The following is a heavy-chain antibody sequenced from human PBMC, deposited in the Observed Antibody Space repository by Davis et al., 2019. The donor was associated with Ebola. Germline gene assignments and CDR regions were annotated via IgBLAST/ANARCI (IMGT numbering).Heavy chain of an antibody. CDR2: IWYDGSNK. CDR3: AGEIQSGYDFWSGYHDYYYYGMDV. Sequence: GGSLRLSCAASGFTFSSYGMHWVRQAPGKGLEWVAVIWYDGSNKYYADSVKGRFTISRDNSKNTLYLQMNSLRAEDPAVYYCAGEIQSGYDFWSGYHDYYYYGMDVWGQGTTVTVSS. V-gene: IGHV3-33*01. J-gene: IGHJ6*02. D-gene: IGHD3-3*01. CDR1: GFTFSSYG.